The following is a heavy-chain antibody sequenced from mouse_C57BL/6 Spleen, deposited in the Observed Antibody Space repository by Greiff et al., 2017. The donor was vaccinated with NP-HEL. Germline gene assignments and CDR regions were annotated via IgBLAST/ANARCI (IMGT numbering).Heavy chain of an antibody. J-gene: IGHJ3*01. CDR1: GYAFSSYW. Sequence: QVQLQQSGAELVKPGASVKISCKASGYAFSSYWMNWVKQRPGKGLEWIGQIYPGDGDTNYNGKFKGKATLTADKSSSTAYMQLSSLTSEDSAVYFCARGGGYDYDDGRGFAYWGQGTLVTVSA. V-gene: IGHV1-80*01. CDR2: IYPGDGDT. CDR3: ARGGGYDYDDGRGFAY. D-gene: IGHD2-4*01.